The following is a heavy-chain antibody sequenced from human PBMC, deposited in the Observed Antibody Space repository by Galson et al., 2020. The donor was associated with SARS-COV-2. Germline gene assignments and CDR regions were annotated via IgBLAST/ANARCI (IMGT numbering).Heavy chain of an antibody. D-gene: IGHD4-17*01. CDR3: GRGVYGGNASHNWFDP. CDR1: RGTFSSYA. V-gene: IGHV1-69*13. CDR2: IIPIFGTA. Sequence: SVKLSCKASRGTFSSYAISWVRQATGQGLEWMGGIIPIFGTAHSAQKFQGRVTLTADESTRTAYMELSSLRPEDTAVYYGGRGVYGGNASHNWFDPWGRGTLVTVSS. J-gene: IGHJ5*02.